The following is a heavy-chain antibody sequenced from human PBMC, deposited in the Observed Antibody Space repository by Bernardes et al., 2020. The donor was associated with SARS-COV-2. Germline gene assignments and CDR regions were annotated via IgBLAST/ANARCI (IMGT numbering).Heavy chain of an antibody. CDR3: ARTQWLAYDVFDI. Sequence: GGYLSPSSAAAGFSISRYWMRWVRPAPGKGLEWVANIKQDGSEKFYVDSMKGRFTISRDNAKNSLYLQMNSLRVEDTAVYYCARTQWLAYDVFDIWGQGTMVTVSS. J-gene: IGHJ3*02. D-gene: IGHD6-19*01. CDR2: IKQDGSEK. CDR1: GFSISRYW. V-gene: IGHV3-7*01.